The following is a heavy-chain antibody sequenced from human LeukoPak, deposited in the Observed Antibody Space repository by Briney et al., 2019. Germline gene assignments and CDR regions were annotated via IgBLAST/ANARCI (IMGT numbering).Heavy chain of an antibody. V-gene: IGHV4-31*03. Sequence: SETLSLTCTVSGGSISSGGYYWSWIRQHPGKGLEWIGYIYYSGSTYYNPSLKSRVTISVDTSKNQFSLKLSSVTAADTAVYYCARLVITMVRGVIRSAFDYWGQGTLVTVSS. CDR1: GGSISSGGYY. D-gene: IGHD3-10*01. J-gene: IGHJ4*02. CDR3: ARLVITMVRGVIRSAFDY. CDR2: IYYSGST.